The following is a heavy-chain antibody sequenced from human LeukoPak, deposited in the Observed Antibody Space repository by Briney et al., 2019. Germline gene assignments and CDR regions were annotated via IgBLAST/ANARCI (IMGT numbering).Heavy chain of an antibody. CDR2: INGSGGST. CDR3: AKDGAYCGGDCFSYLDYYDYGMDV. CDR1: GFTFSSYA. J-gene: IGHJ6*02. V-gene: IGHV3-23*01. D-gene: IGHD2-21*02. Sequence: GGGLRLSCAASGFTFSSYAMSWVRQAPGKGLEWVSAINGSGGSTYYADSVKGRFTISRDNSKNSLYLQMNSLRAEDTAVYYCAKDGAYCGGDCFSYLDYYDYGMDVWGQGTTVSVSS.